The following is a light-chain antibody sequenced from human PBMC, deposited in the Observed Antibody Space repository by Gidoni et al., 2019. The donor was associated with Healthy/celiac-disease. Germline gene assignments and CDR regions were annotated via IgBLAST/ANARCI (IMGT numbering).Light chain of an antibody. CDR2: WAS. CDR3: QQYYSTGYT. Sequence: DIVLTQSPDSLAVSLGERATINCKASQSVLYSTNNKNYLAWYQKQPGQPPKLLIYWASNRESGVPDRFSGSGSGTDFTLTISSLQAEDVAVYYCQQYYSTGYTFGQGTKLEIK. CDR1: QSVLYSTNNKNY. J-gene: IGKJ2*01. V-gene: IGKV4-1*01.